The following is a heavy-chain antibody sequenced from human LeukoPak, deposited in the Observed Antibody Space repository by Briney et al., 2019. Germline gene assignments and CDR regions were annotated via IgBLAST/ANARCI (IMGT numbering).Heavy chain of an antibody. CDR2: IYTSGST. D-gene: IGHD2-21*01. Sequence: SETLSLTCTVSGGSISSGSYYWSWIRQPAGKGLEWIGRIYTSGSTNYNPSLKSRVTISVDTSKNQFSLKLSSVTAADTAVYYGERESQVFNEFAYGGRGTLVTVPS. V-gene: IGHV4-61*02. CDR1: GGSISSGSYY. J-gene: IGHJ4*02. CDR3: ERESQVFNEFAY.